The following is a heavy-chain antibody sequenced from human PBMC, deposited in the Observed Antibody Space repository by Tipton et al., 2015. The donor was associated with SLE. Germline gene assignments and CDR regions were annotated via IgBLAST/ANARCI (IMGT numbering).Heavy chain of an antibody. CDR2: INQSGTT. CDR1: GGSISSYF. D-gene: IGHD3-9*01. CDR3: ARPRYGSYHYGLDV. J-gene: IGHJ6*02. V-gene: IGHV4-34*04. Sequence: TLSLTCTVSGGSISSYFWSWIRQTPGKGLEWIGEINQSGTTNDNPSLKSRATMSVDTSKNQFSLRLRSVTAADTAVYYCARPRYGSYHYGLDVRGQGTTVTVSS.